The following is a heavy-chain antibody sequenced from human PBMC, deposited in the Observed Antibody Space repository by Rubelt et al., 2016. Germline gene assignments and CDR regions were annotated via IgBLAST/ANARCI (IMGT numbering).Heavy chain of an antibody. CDR1: GYTFTSYS. J-gene: IGHJ4*02. D-gene: IGHD1-14*01. V-gene: IGHV1-46*01. Sequence: QVQLVQSGAEVKKPGASVKVSCKASGYTFTSYSMHWVRKAPGQGLEWMGINNPRGGNKSYAQKFPGRVTMTCDTYISTAYRQRSNRRSDDTAVYYCAVSYNSQWVWGQGTLVTVSS. CDR2: NNPRGGNK. CDR3: AVSYNSQWV.